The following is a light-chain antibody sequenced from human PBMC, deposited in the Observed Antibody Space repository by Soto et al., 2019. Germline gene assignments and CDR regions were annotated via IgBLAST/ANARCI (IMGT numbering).Light chain of an antibody. Sequence: QSVLTQPASLSGSPGQSITIPSPGTRSHVGVYNPVSWYPHHPGKAPTLILYDVGDRPSGVSYRFSGSKSGNTASLTISGLQAVDEADYYCSSYTSSSTNVFGTGTKVTVL. CDR3: SSYTSSSTNV. CDR2: DVG. CDR1: RSHVGVYNP. J-gene: IGLJ1*01. V-gene: IGLV2-14*03.